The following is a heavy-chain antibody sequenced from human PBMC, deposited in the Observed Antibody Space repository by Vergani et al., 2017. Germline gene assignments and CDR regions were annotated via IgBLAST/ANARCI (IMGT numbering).Heavy chain of an antibody. J-gene: IGHJ4*02. CDR3: ARGNSLGSY. V-gene: IGHV3-7*01. D-gene: IGHD1-7*01. CDR1: GFTLSNYW. Sequence: EVQLVESGGGLVQPGGSLRLSCAASGFTLSNYWMTWVRQAPGKGLEWVANIKGDGSEKQYVDSVKGRFTISRDNAKKSLYLQMNSLRGEDTAVYYCARGNSLGSYWGQGTLVTVSS. CDR2: IKGDGSEK.